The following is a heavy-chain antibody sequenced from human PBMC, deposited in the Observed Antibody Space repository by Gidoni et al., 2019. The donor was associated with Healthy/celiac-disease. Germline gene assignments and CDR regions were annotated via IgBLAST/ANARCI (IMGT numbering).Heavy chain of an antibody. Sequence: QVQLPESGPGLLQPSPTLSLTCTVSGGSISSGGYYWIWLRQHPGKGLEWIGYIYYSGSTYYNPSLKSRVTISVDTSKNQCSLKLSSVTAADTAVYYCARERKTLGYCSGGSCYGDVDPRHDACDIWGQGTMVTVSS. CDR1: GGSISSGGYY. V-gene: IGHV4-31*03. CDR2: IYYSGST. CDR3: ARERKTLGYCSGGSCYGDVDPRHDACDI. J-gene: IGHJ3*02. D-gene: IGHD2-15*01.